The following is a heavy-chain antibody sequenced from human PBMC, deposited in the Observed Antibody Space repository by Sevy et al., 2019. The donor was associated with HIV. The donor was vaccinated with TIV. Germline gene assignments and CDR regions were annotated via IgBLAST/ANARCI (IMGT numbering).Heavy chain of an antibody. CDR1: GFSFDDYT. V-gene: IGHV3-43*01. Sequence: GGSLRLSCAASGFSFDDYTMHWVRQVPGKGLELVSLINWDGGSIYYSDSVKGRFTISRDNGKKSLYLQMNSLRTEDTALYYCARGRPFDAFDVWGQGTMVTVSS. CDR2: INWDGGSI. J-gene: IGHJ3*01. CDR3: ARGRPFDAFDV.